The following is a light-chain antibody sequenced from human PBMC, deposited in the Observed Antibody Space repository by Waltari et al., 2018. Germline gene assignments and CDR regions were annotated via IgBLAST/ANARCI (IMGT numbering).Light chain of an antibody. CDR3: ISYACINTYI. V-gene: IGLV2-8*01. CDR2: GVS. J-gene: IGLJ1*01. Sequence: YQHQPGESPKLMSSGVSKGRSGVSVRCSGAMSGNRASLTICGLQAEDEANYYCISYACINTYIFGAGTRLTVL.